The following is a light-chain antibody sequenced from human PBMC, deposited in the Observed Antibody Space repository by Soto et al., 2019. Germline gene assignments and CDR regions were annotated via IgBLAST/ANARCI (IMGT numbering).Light chain of an antibody. CDR3: QQANGFPFT. J-gene: IGKJ3*01. V-gene: IGKV1D-12*01. CDR2: GAF. CDR1: QDISNW. Sequence: DIQMTQSPSSVSASVGDRVTITCRASQDISNWLAWYQQKPGKAPKLLIYGAFSLRSGVPSRFTGSGSGTDFTLTISSVQPEDFATYFCQQANGFPFTFGPGTKVAIK.